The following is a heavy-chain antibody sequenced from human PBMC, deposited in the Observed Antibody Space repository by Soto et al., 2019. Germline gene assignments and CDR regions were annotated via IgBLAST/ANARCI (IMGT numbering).Heavy chain of an antibody. CDR3: ARVDGYWGRYYFDY. CDR1: GFTLSSYG. Sequence: LRLSCVASGFTLSSYGMHWVRQAPGKGLEWVAVIWYDGSNKYYIDSVKGRFTISRDNSKSTLYLQMNSLRVEDTAVYYCARVDGYWGRYYFDYWGQGTLVTVSS. J-gene: IGHJ4*02. CDR2: IWYDGSNK. V-gene: IGHV3-33*01. D-gene: IGHD3-22*01.